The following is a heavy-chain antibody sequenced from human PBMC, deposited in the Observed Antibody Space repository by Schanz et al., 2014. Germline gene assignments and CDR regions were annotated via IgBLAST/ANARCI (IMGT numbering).Heavy chain of an antibody. CDR3: AKGRFGELSAFDI. Sequence: VHLLESGGGLVPPGGSLRLSCAASGFNFSDYAMCWVRQAPGKGLEWVSAISGSGGSTYYADSVKGRFTISRDNSKNTLYLQMNSLRAEDTAVYYCAKGRFGELSAFDIWGQGTMVTVSS. CDR1: GFNFSDYA. D-gene: IGHD3-10*01. J-gene: IGHJ3*02. CDR2: ISGSGGST. V-gene: IGHV3-23*01.